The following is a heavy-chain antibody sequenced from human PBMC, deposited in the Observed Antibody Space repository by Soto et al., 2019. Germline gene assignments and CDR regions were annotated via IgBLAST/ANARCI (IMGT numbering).Heavy chain of an antibody. CDR2: IYYSGST. D-gene: IGHD6-19*01. Sequence: PSETLSLTCTVSGGSIGGYYGSWIRQPPGKGLEWIGYIYYSGSTNYNPSLKSRVTISVDTSKNQFSLKLSSVTAADTAVYYCARGEQEYSSGWRYPNGLYYYYMDVWGKGTTVTVSS. V-gene: IGHV4-59*01. CDR3: ARGEQEYSSGWRYPNGLYYYYMDV. CDR1: GGSIGGYY. J-gene: IGHJ6*03.